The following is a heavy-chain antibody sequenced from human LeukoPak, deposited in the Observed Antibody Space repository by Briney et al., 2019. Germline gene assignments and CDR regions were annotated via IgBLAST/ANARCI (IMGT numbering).Heavy chain of an antibody. CDR2: IYTSGST. CDR1: GGSISSGSYY. D-gene: IGHD2-8*01. V-gene: IGHV4-61*02. J-gene: IGHJ4*02. CDR3: AREGACTNGVCYLYYFDY. Sequence: PSETLSLTCTVSGGSISSGSYYWGWTRQPAGKGLEWIGRIYTSGSTNYNPSLKSRVTISVDTSKNQFSLKLSSVTAADTAVYYCAREGACTNGVCYLYYFDYWGQGTLVTVSS.